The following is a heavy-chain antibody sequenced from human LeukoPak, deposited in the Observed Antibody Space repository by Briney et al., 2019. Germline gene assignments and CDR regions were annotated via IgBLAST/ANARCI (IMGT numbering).Heavy chain of an antibody. V-gene: IGHV3-23*01. CDR3: AKDPYRASSGLVDY. J-gene: IGHJ4*02. Sequence: GGSLRLSCATSGFTFSNYAVSWVRQAPGKGLEWVSSISGSGGTTYCAESVKGRFTISRDNSKNTLYLQMNSLRAEDTAVYYCAKDPYRASSGLVDYWGQGTLVTVSS. CDR1: GFTFSNYA. D-gene: IGHD5-12*01. CDR2: ISGSGGTT.